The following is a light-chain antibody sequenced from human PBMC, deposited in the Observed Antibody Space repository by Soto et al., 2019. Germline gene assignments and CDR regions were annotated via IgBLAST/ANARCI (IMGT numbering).Light chain of an antibody. CDR1: QSIDSW. CDR3: QQYHYFPYT. Sequence: DVQMTQTRSTLSASVRDRVTITCRASQSIDSWLAWYQQKPGKAPKLLIYKASSLESGVPSRFSGSGSGTEFTLTVSSLQPDDFATYYCQQYHYFPYTFGQGTNLEIK. CDR2: KAS. J-gene: IGKJ2*01. V-gene: IGKV1-5*03.